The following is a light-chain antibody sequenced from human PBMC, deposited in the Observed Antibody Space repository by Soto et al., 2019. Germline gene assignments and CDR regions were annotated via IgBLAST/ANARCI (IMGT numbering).Light chain of an antibody. J-gene: IGLJ3*02. CDR2: DDS. Sequence: SYELTQTSSVSVAPGQTARVSCGGNNIGGKSVHWYQQKPGQAPVVVVYDDSDRPSGVPDRFSGSKSGNTASLTISGLQPEDEADYYCCSYADSTTVVFGGGTKVTVL. CDR3: CSYADSTTVV. CDR1: NIGGKS. V-gene: IGLV3-21*02.